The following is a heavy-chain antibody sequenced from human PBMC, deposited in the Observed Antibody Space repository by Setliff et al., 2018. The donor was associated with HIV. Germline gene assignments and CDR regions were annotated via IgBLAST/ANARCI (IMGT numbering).Heavy chain of an antibody. CDR2: MYHTGST. J-gene: IGHJ4*02. CDR3: ARQPLYNDYDWRSYYFDY. Sequence: SETLSLTCAVSGYSISSGCYWGWIRQSPGKGLEWIGSMYHTGSTYYSPSLNSRFTISVDTSKNQFSLKLRPVTAADTAVYYCARQPLYNDYDWRSYYFDYWGQGSLVTV. D-gene: IGHD5-12*01. V-gene: IGHV4-38-2*01. CDR1: GYSISSGCY.